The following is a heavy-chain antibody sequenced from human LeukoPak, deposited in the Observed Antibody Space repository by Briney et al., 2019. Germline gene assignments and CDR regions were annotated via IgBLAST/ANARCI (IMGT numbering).Heavy chain of an antibody. Sequence: GASVKVSCKASGGTFSSYAISWVRQAPGQGLEWMGGIIPIFGTANYAQKFQGRVTITADKSTSTAYMELSSLRSEDTAVYYCARDGYYDSSGYYYMGYWGQGTLVTVSS. J-gene: IGHJ4*02. D-gene: IGHD3-22*01. V-gene: IGHV1-69*06. CDR1: GGTFSSYA. CDR2: IIPIFGTA. CDR3: ARDGYYDSSGYYYMGY.